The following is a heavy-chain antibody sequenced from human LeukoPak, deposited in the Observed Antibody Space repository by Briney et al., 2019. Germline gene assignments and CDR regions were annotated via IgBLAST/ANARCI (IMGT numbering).Heavy chain of an antibody. CDR3: ARVPTRVRRYGSSWYVRDAFDI. Sequence: SETLSLTCAVYGGSFSGYYWSWIRQPPGKGLEWIGEINHSGSTNYNPSLKSRVTISVDTSKNQFSLKLSSVTAADTAVYYCARVPTRVRRYGSSWYVRDAFDIWGQGTMVTVSS. CDR2: INHSGST. J-gene: IGHJ3*02. V-gene: IGHV4-34*01. D-gene: IGHD6-13*01. CDR1: GGSFSGYY.